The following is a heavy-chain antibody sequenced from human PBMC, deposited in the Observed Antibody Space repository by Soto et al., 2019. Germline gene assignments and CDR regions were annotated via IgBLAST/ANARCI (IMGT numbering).Heavy chain of an antibody. J-gene: IGHJ5*02. Sequence: SETLSLTCTVSGGSISRSSYYWGWIRQPPGKGLEWIGSIYYSGSTYYNPSLKSRVTISVDTSKNQFSLKLSSVTAADTAVYYCARAHDYYDKPGRDWFDPWGQGTLVTVSS. V-gene: IGHV4-39*01. CDR1: GGSISRSSYY. CDR2: IYYSGST. D-gene: IGHD3-22*01. CDR3: ARAHDYYDKPGRDWFDP.